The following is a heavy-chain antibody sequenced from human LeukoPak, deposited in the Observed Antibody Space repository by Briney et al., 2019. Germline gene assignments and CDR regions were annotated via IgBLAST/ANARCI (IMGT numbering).Heavy chain of an antibody. Sequence: PSETLSLTCAVYGGSFSGYYWSWIRQPPGKGLEWIGEMNHSGSTNYNPSLKSRVTISVDTSKNQFSLKLSSVTAADTAVYYCARFSGDAWYFDLWGRGTLVTVSS. CDR2: MNHSGST. J-gene: IGHJ2*01. CDR1: GGSFSGYY. D-gene: IGHD6-25*01. CDR3: ARFSGDAWYFDL. V-gene: IGHV4-34*01.